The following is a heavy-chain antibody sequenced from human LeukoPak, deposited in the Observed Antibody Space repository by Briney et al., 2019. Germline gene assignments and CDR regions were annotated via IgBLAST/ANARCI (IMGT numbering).Heavy chain of an antibody. CDR1: GFTFSSYW. CDR3: AKVGYDSSGYYSIFDY. CDR2: LSGSGGNT. Sequence: GGSLRLSCAASGFTFSSYWMNWARQAPGKGLEWVSALSGSGGNTYYADSVKGRFTISRDNSKNTLYLQMNSLRAEDTAVYYCAKVGYDSSGYYSIFDYWGQGTLVTVSS. D-gene: IGHD3-22*01. V-gene: IGHV3-23*01. J-gene: IGHJ4*02.